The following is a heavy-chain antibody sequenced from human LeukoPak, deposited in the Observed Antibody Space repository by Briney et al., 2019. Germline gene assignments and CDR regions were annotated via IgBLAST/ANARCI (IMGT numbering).Heavy chain of an antibody. J-gene: IGHJ4*02. V-gene: IGHV3-74*01. Sequence: GGSLRLSCVASGFTFNTYYMHWVRQAPGERLVWVSFINADETITKYADSVKGRFTISRDNAKSTVYLQMNGLRVEDTAMYYCVRLAVTDTNYWGQGSLVTVSS. CDR1: GFTFNTYY. D-gene: IGHD2-21*02. CDR3: VRLAVTDTNY. CDR2: INADETIT.